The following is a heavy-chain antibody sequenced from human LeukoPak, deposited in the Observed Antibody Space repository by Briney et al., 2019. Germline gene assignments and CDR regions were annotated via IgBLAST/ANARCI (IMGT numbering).Heavy chain of an antibody. CDR2: IYYSGST. V-gene: IGHV4-39*01. CDR1: GGSISSSSYY. J-gene: IGHJ4*02. D-gene: IGHD6-13*01. Sequence: NPSETLSLTCTVSGGSISSSSYYWGWIRQPPGQGLECIGSIYYSGSTYYNPSLKSRVTISVDTSKNQFSLKLSSVTAADTAVYYCARSGKYSSSWYVAYWGQGTLVTVSS. CDR3: ARSGKYSSSWYVAY.